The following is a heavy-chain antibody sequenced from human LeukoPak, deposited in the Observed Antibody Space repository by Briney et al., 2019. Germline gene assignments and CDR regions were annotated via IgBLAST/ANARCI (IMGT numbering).Heavy chain of an antibody. D-gene: IGHD6-19*01. J-gene: IGHJ4*02. CDR3: ATGLEQGEWLAPFDY. CDR2: FDPEDDET. CDR1: LYTLSPSS. Sequence: APVRVSCTVSLYTLSPSSMHWGRQAPGNGLEWRGGFDPEDDETSYAQKFQGRVTMTEDTSTDTAYMELSSLRSEDTAVYYCATGLEQGEWLAPFDYWGEGTLVSVSS. V-gene: IGHV1-24*01.